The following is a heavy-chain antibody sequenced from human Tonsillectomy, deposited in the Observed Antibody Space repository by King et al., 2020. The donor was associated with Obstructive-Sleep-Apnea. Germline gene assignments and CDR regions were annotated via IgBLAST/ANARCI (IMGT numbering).Heavy chain of an antibody. J-gene: IGHJ3*02. D-gene: IGHD2-8*02. CDR3: ARHRYGGVYSGPFDI. Sequence: QLQESGPGLVKPSDTLSLTCTVSGGSLSSYYWSWIRQPPGKGLEWIGYIYYSGSTNYNPSLKSRVTISVDTSKNQFSLKLTSVTAADTAVYYCARHRYGGVYSGPFDIWGQGTMVTVSS. CDR1: GGSLSSYY. V-gene: IGHV4-59*08. CDR2: IYYSGST.